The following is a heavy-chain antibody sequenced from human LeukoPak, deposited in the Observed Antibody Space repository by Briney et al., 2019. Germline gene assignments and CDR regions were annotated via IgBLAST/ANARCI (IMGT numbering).Heavy chain of an antibody. V-gene: IGHV3-64*01. J-gene: IGHJ6*03. D-gene: IGHD2-15*01. CDR2: ISSNGGST. Sequence: GALRPSCAASGFTFSSYAMHWVRQAPGKGLEYVSAISSNGGSTYYANSVKGRFTISRDNSKNTLYLQMGSLRAEDMAVYYCARGYCSGGSCYSGYYYYYMDVWGKGTTVTVSS. CDR3: ARGYCSGGSCYSGYYYYYMDV. CDR1: GFTFSSYA.